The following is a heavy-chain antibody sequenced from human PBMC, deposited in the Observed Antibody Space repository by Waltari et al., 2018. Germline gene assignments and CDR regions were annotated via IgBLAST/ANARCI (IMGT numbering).Heavy chain of an antibody. V-gene: IGHV1-2*02. CDR3: ATGGTVTTWGSHHYYYMDV. CDR2: ITPNNGGT. Sequence: QVQLVQSGAEVKKPGASVKVSCKASGDNFTGYYIQWVRQAPGQGLEWMGWITPNNGGTNYAQKFQGRVTLTRDTSISTASLELSRLRSDDAAVYYCATGGTVTTWGSHHYYYMDVWGIGTTVTVSS. D-gene: IGHD4-17*01. CDR1: GDNFTGYY. J-gene: IGHJ6*03.